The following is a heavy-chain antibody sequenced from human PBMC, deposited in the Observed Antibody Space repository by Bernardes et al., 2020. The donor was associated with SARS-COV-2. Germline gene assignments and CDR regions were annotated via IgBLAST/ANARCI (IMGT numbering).Heavy chain of an antibody. CDR2: INPNSGVT. Sequence: ASVKVSCKASGYTFTGYYMHWVRQAPGQGLEWMGWINPNSGVTKYAQKFQGRVTMTRDTSISTAYMELSRLRSDDTAVYYCARDLDRLYSGSRTDAFDIWGQGTMVTVSS. V-gene: IGHV1-2*02. CDR1: GYTFTGYY. CDR3: ARDLDRLYSGSRTDAFDI. D-gene: IGHD1-26*01. J-gene: IGHJ3*02.